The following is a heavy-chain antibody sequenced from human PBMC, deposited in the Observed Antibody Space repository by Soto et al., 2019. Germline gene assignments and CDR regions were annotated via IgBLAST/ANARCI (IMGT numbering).Heavy chain of an antibody. Sequence: PSQTLSLTCAISGDSVSSSSAAWNWIRQSPSRGLEWLGRTYYRSKWYNDYAVSVKSRITINPDTSKNQFSLQLHSVTPEDTAVYYCARGGMVATQGPYYGMEVWGQGTTVTVSS. CDR2: TYYRSKWYN. J-gene: IGHJ6*02. V-gene: IGHV6-1*01. CDR1: GDSVSSSSAA. CDR3: ARGGMVATQGPYYGMEV. D-gene: IGHD5-12*01.